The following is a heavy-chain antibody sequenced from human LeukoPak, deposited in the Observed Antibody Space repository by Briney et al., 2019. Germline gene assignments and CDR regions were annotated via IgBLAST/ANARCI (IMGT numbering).Heavy chain of an antibody. CDR3: ARDKEAWGVIIFPILDY. V-gene: IGHV3-30*04. CDR2: ISYDGSNK. CDR1: GFTFSSYA. D-gene: IGHD3-10*01. J-gene: IGHJ4*02. Sequence: QPGGSLRLSCAASGFTFSSYAMHWVRQAPGKGLEWVAVISYDGSNKYYADSVKGRFTISRDNSKNTLYLQMNSLRAEDTAVYYCARDKEAWGVIIFPILDYWGQGTLVTVSS.